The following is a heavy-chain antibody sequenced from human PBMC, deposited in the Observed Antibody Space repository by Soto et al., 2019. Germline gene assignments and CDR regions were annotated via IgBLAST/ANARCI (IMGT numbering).Heavy chain of an antibody. D-gene: IGHD2-2*01. Sequence: EVQLVQSGAEVKKPGESLKISCKTSGYSFTSYWIGWVRQMPGKGMEWMGNISPYDSDTRYSPSFQGQVTISADTSITTAYLQWSGLRASDTAMYFCARHLVGSTRGNFDYWGQGTLVTVSS. CDR2: ISPYDSDT. CDR1: GYSFTSYW. CDR3: ARHLVGSTRGNFDY. V-gene: IGHV5-51*01. J-gene: IGHJ4*01.